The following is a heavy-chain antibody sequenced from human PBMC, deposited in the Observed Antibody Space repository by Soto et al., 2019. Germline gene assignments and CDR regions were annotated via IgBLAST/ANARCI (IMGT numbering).Heavy chain of an antibody. V-gene: IGHV4-59*11. CDR1: GASIINHY. D-gene: IGHD3-10*01. Sequence: SETLSLTCTVSGASIINHYWAWIRQSPGRGLESIGYVSNTATTTYNPSLKNRVAISVDASKSQFYLKLRSVTAADTAVYYCARHRPFGINSLSPFDIWGQGTMVTVSS. CDR3: ARHRPFGINSLSPFDI. CDR2: VSNTATT. J-gene: IGHJ3*02.